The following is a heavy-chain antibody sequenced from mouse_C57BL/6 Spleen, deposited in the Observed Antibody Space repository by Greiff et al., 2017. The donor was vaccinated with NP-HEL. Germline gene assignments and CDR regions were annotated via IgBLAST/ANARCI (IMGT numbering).Heavy chain of an antibody. Sequence: EVMLVESGGGLVKPGGSLKLSCAASGFTFSSYAMSWVRQTPEKRLEWVATISNGGSYTYYPDNVKGRFTISRDNAKNNLYLQMSHLKSEDTAMYYCARDALYDGYPYCALDYWGQGTSVTVSS. CDR1: GFTFSSYA. J-gene: IGHJ4*01. V-gene: IGHV5-4*01. D-gene: IGHD2-3*01. CDR3: ARDALYDGYPYCALDY. CDR2: ISNGGSYT.